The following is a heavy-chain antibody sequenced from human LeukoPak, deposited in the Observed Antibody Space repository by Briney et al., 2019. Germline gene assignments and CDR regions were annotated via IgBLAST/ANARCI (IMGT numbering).Heavy chain of an antibody. CDR2: IYHSGST. Sequence: SETLSLTCAVSGYSISSGYYWGWIRPPPGKGLEWIGSIYHSGSTYYNPSLKSRVTISVDTSKNQFSLKLSSVTAADTAVYYCARLWNWFDPWGQGTLVTVSS. CDR1: GYSISSGYY. J-gene: IGHJ5*02. CDR3: ARLWNWFDP. V-gene: IGHV4-38-2*01.